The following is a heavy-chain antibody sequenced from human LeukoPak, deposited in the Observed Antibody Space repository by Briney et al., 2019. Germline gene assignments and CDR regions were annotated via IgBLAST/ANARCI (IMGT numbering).Heavy chain of an antibody. CDR3: ARHNYDSSGFLKY. D-gene: IGHD3-22*01. CDR1: GGSFSSSSYY. Sequence: SGTLSLTCTVSGGSFSSSSYYWGWIRQPPGKGLEWIGSIYYSGSTYYNPSLKSRVTISVDTSKNQFSLKLSSVTAADTAVYYCARHNYDSSGFLKYWGQGTLVTVSS. CDR2: IYYSGST. J-gene: IGHJ4*02. V-gene: IGHV4-39*01.